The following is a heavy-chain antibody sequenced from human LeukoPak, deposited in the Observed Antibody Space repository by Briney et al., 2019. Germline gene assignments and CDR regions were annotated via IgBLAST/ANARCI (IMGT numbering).Heavy chain of an antibody. D-gene: IGHD2-8*01. CDR3: VRVKNGNAKDFDH. V-gene: IGHV4-59*01. CDR2: IYYSGST. CDR1: GGSISSYY. Sequence: PSETLSLTCTVSGGSISSYYWSWIRQPPGKGLEWIGYIYYSGSTNYNPSLKGRVTISVDTSKNQFSLKLSSVTAADTAVYYCVRVKNGNAKDFDHWGQGTLVTVSS. J-gene: IGHJ4*02.